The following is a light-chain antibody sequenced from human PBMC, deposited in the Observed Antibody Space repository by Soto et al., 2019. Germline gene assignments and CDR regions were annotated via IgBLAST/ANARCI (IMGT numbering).Light chain of an antibody. CDR1: SSDVGAYKY. J-gene: IGLJ3*02. CDR3: TSYVGSDIWV. V-gene: IGLV2-8*01. CDR2: EVS. Sequence: QSALTQPPSASGSPGQSVTISCTGTSSDVGAYKYVSWYQQYPGKAPKLMIYEVSKRPSGVPDLFSGSKSGNTASLTVSGLQAEDEAYYYCTSYVGSDIWVFGGGTKLTVL.